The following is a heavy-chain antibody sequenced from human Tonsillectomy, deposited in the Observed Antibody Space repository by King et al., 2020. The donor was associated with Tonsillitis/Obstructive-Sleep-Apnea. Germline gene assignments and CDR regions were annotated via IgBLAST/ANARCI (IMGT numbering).Heavy chain of an antibody. J-gene: IGHJ4*02. CDR3: ARELTYCSSTSCYPFFDY. CDR2: IYYSGST. D-gene: IGHD2-2*01. V-gene: IGHV4-59*01. CDR1: GGSISSYY. Sequence: QLQESGPGLVKPSETLSLTCTVSGGSISSYYWSWIRQPPGKGLEWIGYIYYSGSTNYNPSLKSRVTISVDTSKNQFSLKLSSVTAADTAVHYCARELTYCSSTSCYPFFDYWGQGTLVTVSS.